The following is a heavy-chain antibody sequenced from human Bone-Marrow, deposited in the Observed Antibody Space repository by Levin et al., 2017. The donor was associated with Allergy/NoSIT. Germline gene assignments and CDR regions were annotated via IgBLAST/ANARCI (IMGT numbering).Heavy chain of an antibody. D-gene: IGHD3-9*01. J-gene: IGHJ6*02. CDR3: ASTLYDILAGRYGIDV. V-gene: IGHV3-74*01. CDR1: GFNFSNFW. Sequence: GGSLRLSCATSGFNFSNFWMHWVRQAPGKGLEWVSRINSDGSSIDYADSVKGRFTISRDGAKNTLSLQMKDLRAEDTALYYCASTLYDILAGRYGIDVWGQGTTVTVSS. CDR2: INSDGSSI.